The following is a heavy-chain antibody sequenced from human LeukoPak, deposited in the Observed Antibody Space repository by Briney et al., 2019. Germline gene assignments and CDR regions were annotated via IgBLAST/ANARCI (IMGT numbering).Heavy chain of an antibody. CDR3: ARTGRD. D-gene: IGHD1-14*01. V-gene: IGHV4-34*01. CDR1: GGSFSGYY. Sequence: PSETLSLPCAVYGGSFSGYYWSWIRQPPGKGLEWIGEIYHSGSTNYNPSLKSRVTISVDKSKNQFSLKLSSVTAADTAVYYCARTGRDWGQGTLVTVSS. J-gene: IGHJ4*02. CDR2: IYHSGST.